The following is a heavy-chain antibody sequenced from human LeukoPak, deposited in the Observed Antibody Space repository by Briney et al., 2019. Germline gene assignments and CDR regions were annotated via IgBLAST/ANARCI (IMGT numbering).Heavy chain of an antibody. CDR2: SDWDDDK. CDR3: ARIRTPYGSGSYYNFD. V-gene: IGHV2-70*01. Sequence: ESGPALVKPTQTLTLTCTFSGFSLSTSGMCVSWIRQPPEQALEWLALSDWDDDKYYSTSMKTRLTISKDTSKNQVVLTMTNMDPVDTATYYCARIRTPYGSGSYYNFDWGQGTLVTVSS. D-gene: IGHD3-10*01. J-gene: IGHJ4*02. CDR1: GFSLSTSGMC.